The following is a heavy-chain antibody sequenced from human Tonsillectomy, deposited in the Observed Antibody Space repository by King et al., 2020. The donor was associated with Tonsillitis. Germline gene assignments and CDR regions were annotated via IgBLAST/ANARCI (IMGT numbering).Heavy chain of an antibody. V-gene: IGHV3-30-3*01. D-gene: IGHD6-13*01. CDR2: ISSEGSNK. J-gene: IGHJ4*02. CDR3: VRGTLAPAGIDY. CDR1: GFIFNNCA. Sequence: VQLVESGGGVVQPGRSLRLSCAASGFIFNNCALHWVRQAPGKGLEWVAVISSEGSNKYYADSVKGRFTISRDDSKNTLYLQVNSLRTEDTAVYYCVRGTLAPAGIDYWGQGTLVTVSS.